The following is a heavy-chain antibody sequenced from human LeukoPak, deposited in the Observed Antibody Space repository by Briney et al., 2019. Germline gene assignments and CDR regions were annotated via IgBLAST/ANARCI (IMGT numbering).Heavy chain of an antibody. CDR2: INHSGST. D-gene: IGHD1-26*01. V-gene: IGHV4-38-2*01. Sequence: KPSDTLTLTCVVSRYSINRGYYWGWLRQPPGTGLEWIGEINHSGSTNYNPSLRGRVTISVDTSKNQFSLKLSYVPDEDTAVYYCARGRIHLKVGYFDYWGQGTLVTVSS. CDR1: RYSINRGYY. CDR3: ARGRIHLKVGYFDY. J-gene: IGHJ4*02.